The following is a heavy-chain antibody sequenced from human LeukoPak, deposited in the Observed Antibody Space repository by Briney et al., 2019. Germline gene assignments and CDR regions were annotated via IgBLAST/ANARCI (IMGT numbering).Heavy chain of an antibody. D-gene: IGHD6-19*01. CDR3: ARGDGSGWYSAFDY. V-gene: IGHV3-53*01. Sequence: PGGSLRLSCAASGFTVSSNYMSWVRQAPGKGLEWVSVIYSGGSTYYADSVKGRFTISRDNSKNTLYLQMNSLRAEDTAVYYCARGDGSGWYSAFDYWGQGTLVTVSS. CDR2: IYSGGST. CDR1: GFTVSSNY. J-gene: IGHJ4*02.